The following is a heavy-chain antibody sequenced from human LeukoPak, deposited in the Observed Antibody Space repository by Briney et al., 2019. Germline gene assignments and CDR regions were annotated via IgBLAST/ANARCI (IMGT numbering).Heavy chain of an antibody. Sequence: PSETLSLTCAVYGGSFSGYYGSWIRQPPGKGLEWIGEINHSGSTNYNPSLKSRVTISADTSKNQFSLKLSSVTAADTAVYYCARGSDSSPINPYYYYYYMDVWGKGTTVTVSS. CDR2: INHSGST. CDR3: ARGSDSSPINPYYYYYYMDV. J-gene: IGHJ6*03. CDR1: GGSFSGYY. D-gene: IGHD6-13*01. V-gene: IGHV4-34*01.